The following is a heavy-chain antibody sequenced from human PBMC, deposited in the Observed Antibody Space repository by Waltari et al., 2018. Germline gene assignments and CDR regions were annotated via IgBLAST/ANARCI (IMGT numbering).Heavy chain of an antibody. CDR2: ISWDGGST. CDR3: AKDTTGALDGSTLDY. CDR1: GFTFDDYT. V-gene: IGHV3-43*01. J-gene: IGHJ4*02. D-gene: IGHD2-2*01. Sequence: EVQLVESGGVVVQPGGSLRLSCAASGFTFDDYTMHWVRQAPGKGLEWVSLISWDGGSTYYAYSVKGRFTISRDNSKNSLYLQMNSLRTEDTALYYCAKDTTGALDGSTLDYWGQGTLVTVSS.